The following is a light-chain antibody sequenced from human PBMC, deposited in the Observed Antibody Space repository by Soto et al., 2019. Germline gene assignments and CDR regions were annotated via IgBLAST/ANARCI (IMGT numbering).Light chain of an antibody. CDR2: GAY. V-gene: IGKV3D-15*01. Sequence: DIGMTQSPATLSVSPGERATLSCRAIQSVGSSLAWSQQKPGQAPRLLIYGAYTRATGVPDRFRGSESATEFTLTISSLQSEDFAVYYCHHYNSWPPYPFGQGTKLEIK. CDR3: HHYNSWPPYP. CDR1: QSVGSS. J-gene: IGKJ2*01.